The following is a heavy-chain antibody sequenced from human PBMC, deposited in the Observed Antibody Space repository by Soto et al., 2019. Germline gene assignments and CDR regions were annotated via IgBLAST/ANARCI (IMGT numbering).Heavy chain of an antibody. V-gene: IGHV1-69*01. CDR1: GGTFSSYA. J-gene: IGHJ5*02. CDR2: IIPIFGTA. D-gene: IGHD2-2*02. Sequence: QVQLVQSGAEVKQPGSSVKVSCKASGGTFSSYAISWVRQAPGQGLEWMGGIIPIFGTANYAQKFQGRVTITADEPTSTAYMELSSLRSEYTAVYYCARAIVVVPAAIHNWFDPWGQGTLVTVSS. CDR3: ARAIVVVPAAIHNWFDP.